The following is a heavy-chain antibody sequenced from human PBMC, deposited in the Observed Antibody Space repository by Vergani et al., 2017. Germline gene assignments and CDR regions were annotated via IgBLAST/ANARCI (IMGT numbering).Heavy chain of an antibody. CDR3: ATRGIAAAGKDYYYYGMDV. J-gene: IGHJ6*02. V-gene: IGHV1-24*01. D-gene: IGHD6-13*01. Sequence: QVQLVQSGAEVKKPGASVKVSCKVSGYTLTELSMHWVRQAPGKGLEWMGGFDPEDGETIYAQKFQGRVTMTEVTSTDTAYMELSSLRSEDTAVYYCATRGIAAAGKDYYYYGMDVWGQGTTVTVSS. CDR1: GYTLTELS. CDR2: FDPEDGET.